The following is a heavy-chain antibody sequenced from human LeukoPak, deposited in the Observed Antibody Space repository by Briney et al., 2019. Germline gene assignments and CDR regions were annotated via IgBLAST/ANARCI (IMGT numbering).Heavy chain of an antibody. CDR1: GFTFSSYS. J-gene: IGHJ4*01. D-gene: IGHD3-9*01. V-gene: IGHV3-66*03. CDR2: ITSSGIT. Sequence: GGSLRLSCAASGFTFSSYSMNWVRQAPGKGLEWVSGITSSGITYYADSVKGRFTISRDNFRDTVFLELTTLRPEDTGLYYCVRDLTSGARFDFWGPGTLVTVSS. CDR3: VRDLTSGARFDF.